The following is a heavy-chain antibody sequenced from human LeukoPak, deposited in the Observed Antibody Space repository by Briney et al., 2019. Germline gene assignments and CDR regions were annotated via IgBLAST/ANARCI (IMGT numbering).Heavy chain of an antibody. CDR1: GGSFSGYY. CDR3: ARLHGYGDRIDY. D-gene: IGHD4-17*01. V-gene: IGHV4-34*01. Sequence: ASETLSLTCAVYGGSFSGYYWSWIGQPPGKGLEWLGEINHSGSANYNPSLKSRLTMSVHTPNNQVPLKLTSVTAAHTAVFYCARLHGYGDRIDYWGQGTLVTVSS. J-gene: IGHJ4*02. CDR2: INHSGSA.